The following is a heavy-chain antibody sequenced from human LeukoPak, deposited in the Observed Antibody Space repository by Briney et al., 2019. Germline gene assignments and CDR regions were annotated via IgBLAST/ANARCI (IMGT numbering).Heavy chain of an antibody. Sequence: GGSLRLSCAASGFTFSSHAMSWVRQAPGKGLEWVSAISGSGGSTYYADSVKGRFTISRDNSKNTLYLQMNSLRAEDTAVYYCAKDRGNYYGSGSYGPNWGQGTLVTVSS. V-gene: IGHV3-23*01. D-gene: IGHD3-10*01. CDR1: GFTFSSHA. CDR2: ISGSGGST. CDR3: AKDRGNYYGSGSYGPN. J-gene: IGHJ4*02.